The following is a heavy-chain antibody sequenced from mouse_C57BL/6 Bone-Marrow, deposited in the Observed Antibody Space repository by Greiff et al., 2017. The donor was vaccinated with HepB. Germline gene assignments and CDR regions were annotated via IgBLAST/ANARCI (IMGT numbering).Heavy chain of an antibody. CDR3: ASPYYYGSTYYYAMDY. CDR1: GYTFTDYY. Sequence: QVQLKQSGPELVKPGASVKISCKASGYTFTDYYINWVKQRPGQGLEWIGWIYPGSGNTKYNEKFKGKATLTVDTSSSTAYMQLSSLTSEDSAVYFCASPYYYGSTYYYAMDYWGQGTSVTVSA. V-gene: IGHV1-84*01. D-gene: IGHD1-1*01. CDR2: IYPGSGNT. J-gene: IGHJ4*01.